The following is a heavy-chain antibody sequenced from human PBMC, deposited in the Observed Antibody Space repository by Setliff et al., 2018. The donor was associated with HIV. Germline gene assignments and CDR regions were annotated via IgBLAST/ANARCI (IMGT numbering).Heavy chain of an antibody. CDR3: ATDPGYSSTWYSESFQH. CDR1: GYTLTELS. D-gene: IGHD6-13*01. J-gene: IGHJ1*01. V-gene: IGHV1-24*01. Sequence: ASVKVSCKISGYTLTELSIHWVRQAPGKGLEWMANFGPEDGETFYAQKFQGRLTMTEDTSTDTAYMELSSLRSDDTAMYYCATDPGYSSTWYSESFQHWGQGTVVTVS. CDR2: FGPEDGET.